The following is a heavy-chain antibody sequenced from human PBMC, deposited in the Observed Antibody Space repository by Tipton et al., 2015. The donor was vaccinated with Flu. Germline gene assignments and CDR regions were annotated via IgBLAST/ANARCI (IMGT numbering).Heavy chain of an antibody. CDR3: ARLGYCGGDCYSFGSYKYGMDV. CDR2: IYPGDSDI. Sequence: MQLVQSGAEVKKPGESLKISCKGSGYSFISYWIGWVRQMPGKGLEWMGIIYPGDSDIRYSPSFQGQVTISADKSISTAYLQWSSLKASDTAMYYCARLGYCGGDCYSFGSYKYGMDVWGQGTTVTVSS. V-gene: IGHV5-51*01. J-gene: IGHJ6*02. CDR1: GYSFISYW. D-gene: IGHD2-21*02.